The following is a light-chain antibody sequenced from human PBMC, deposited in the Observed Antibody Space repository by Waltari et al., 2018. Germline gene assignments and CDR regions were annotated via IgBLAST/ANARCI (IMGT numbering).Light chain of an antibody. Sequence: EIVLTQSPATLSLSPGDRATLSCRASKSVGTYLAWYQQRPGQAPRLLIYDASNRATGIPGRFSGSGSGTDFSLTISSLEPEDFALYYCQQRSNWPPSTFGQGTKVEI. J-gene: IGKJ1*01. CDR2: DAS. V-gene: IGKV3-11*01. CDR1: KSVGTY. CDR3: QQRSNWPPST.